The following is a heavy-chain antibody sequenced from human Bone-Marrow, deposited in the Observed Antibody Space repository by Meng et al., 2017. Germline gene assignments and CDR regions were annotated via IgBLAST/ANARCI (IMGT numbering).Heavy chain of an antibody. CDR2: ISSSSSYI. Sequence: VELVEFGGGLVQPGRSLRLSCAASGFTFSSYAMHWVRQAPGKGLEWVSSISSSSSYIYYADSVKGRFTISRDNAKNSLYLQMNSLRAEDTAVYYCARDTGRYYFDYWGQGTLVTVSS. CDR1: GFTFSSYA. D-gene: IGHD1-14*01. V-gene: IGHV3-21*01. CDR3: ARDTGRYYFDY. J-gene: IGHJ4*02.